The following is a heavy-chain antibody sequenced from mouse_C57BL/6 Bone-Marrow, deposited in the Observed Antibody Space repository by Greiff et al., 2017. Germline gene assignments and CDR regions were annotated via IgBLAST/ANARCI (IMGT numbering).Heavy chain of an antibody. CDR2: ISSGGSYT. Sequence: EVQRVESGGDLVKPGGSLKLSCAASGFTFSSYGMSWVRQTPDKRLEWVATISSGGSYTYYPDSVKGRFTISRDNAKNTLYLQMSSLKSEVTAMYYCARRLRWYFDVWGTGTTVTVSS. V-gene: IGHV5-6*01. J-gene: IGHJ1*03. CDR3: ARRLRWYFDV. D-gene: IGHD1-1*01. CDR1: GFTFSSYG.